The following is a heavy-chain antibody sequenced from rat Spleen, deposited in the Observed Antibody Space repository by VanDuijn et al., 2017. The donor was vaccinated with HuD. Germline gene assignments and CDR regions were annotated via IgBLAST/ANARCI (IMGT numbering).Heavy chain of an antibody. J-gene: IGHJ2*01. Sequence: EVQLVDSGGGLVQPGRSLKLSCAASGFTFSNFGMVWVRQAPTKGLEWVATISYDGSTTYCRDSVKGRFTISRDNAKSTLDLQMDSLRSEDTATYYCARSRSLRGYYFDYWGQGVMVTVSS. D-gene: IGHD3-1*01. V-gene: IGHV5-29*01. CDR2: ISYDGSTT. CDR3: ARSRSLRGYYFDY. CDR1: GFTFSNFG.